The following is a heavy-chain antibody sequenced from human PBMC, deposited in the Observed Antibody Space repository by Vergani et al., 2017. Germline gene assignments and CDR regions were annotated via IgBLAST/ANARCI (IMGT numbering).Heavy chain of an antibody. CDR3: ARIRFLEWKSYYYYYMDV. CDR1: GFTVSSNY. J-gene: IGHJ6*03. CDR2: IYIGGST. V-gene: IGHV3-53*01. Sequence: EVQLEESGGGLVKPGGSLRLSCAASGFTVSSNYMSWVRQAPGKGLEWVSVIYIGGSTYYADSVKGRFTISRDNSKNTLYLQMNSLRAEDTAVYYCARIRFLEWKSYYYYYMDVWGKGTTVTVSS. D-gene: IGHD3-3*01.